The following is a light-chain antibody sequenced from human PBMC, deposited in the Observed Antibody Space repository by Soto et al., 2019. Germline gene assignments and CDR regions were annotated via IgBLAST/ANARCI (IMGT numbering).Light chain of an antibody. Sequence: QSVLTQPASVSGSPGQSITISCTGTSSDVGGYNYVSWYQQQPGKAPKLMIYEVSTRPSGVSNRFSGSKSGTTASLTISGLQAEDEADYYCSSYTSSSTLYVFGTGTKVTVL. CDR1: SSDVGGYNY. V-gene: IGLV2-14*01. CDR2: EVS. CDR3: SSYTSSSTLYV. J-gene: IGLJ1*01.